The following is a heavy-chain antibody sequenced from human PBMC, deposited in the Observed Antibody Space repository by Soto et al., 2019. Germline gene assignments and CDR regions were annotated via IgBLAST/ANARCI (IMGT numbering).Heavy chain of an antibody. V-gene: IGHV1-46*01. J-gene: IGHJ4*02. Sequence: VSVKVSCKASGYTFASYYMHWVRQAPGQGLEWMGIINPSGGSTSYAQKFQGRVTMTRDTSTSTVYMELSSLRSEDTAVYYCARDGAVAGISDYWGQGTLVTVSS. D-gene: IGHD6-19*01. CDR3: ARDGAVAGISDY. CDR1: GYTFASYY. CDR2: INPSGGST.